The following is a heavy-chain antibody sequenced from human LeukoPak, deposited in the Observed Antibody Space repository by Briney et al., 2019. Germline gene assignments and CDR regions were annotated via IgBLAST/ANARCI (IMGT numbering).Heavy chain of an antibody. V-gene: IGHV3-30-3*01. CDR1: GFTFSSYA. CDR3: ARDGAN. J-gene: IGHJ4*02. Sequence: PGGSLRLSCAASGFTFSSYAMRWVRHAPGKGLEWVAVISYDGSNKYYADSVKGRFTISRDNSKNTLYLQMNSLRAEDTAVYYCARDGANWGQGTLVTVSS. CDR2: ISYDGSNK. D-gene: IGHD1-26*01.